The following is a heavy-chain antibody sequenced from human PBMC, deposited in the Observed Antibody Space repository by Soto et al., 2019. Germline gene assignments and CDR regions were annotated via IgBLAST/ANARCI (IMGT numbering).Heavy chain of an antibody. J-gene: IGHJ4*02. V-gene: IGHV3-30-3*01. CDR3: ARAPHGVGARYYFDY. CDR2: ISYDGSNK. CDR1: GFTFSSYA. D-gene: IGHD1-26*01. Sequence: QVQLVESGGGVVQPGRSLRLSCAASGFTFSSYAMHWVRQAPGKGLEWVADISYDGSNKYYADSVKGRFTISRDNSKNTLYLQMNSLRAEDTAVYYCARAPHGVGARYYFDYWGQGTLVTVSS.